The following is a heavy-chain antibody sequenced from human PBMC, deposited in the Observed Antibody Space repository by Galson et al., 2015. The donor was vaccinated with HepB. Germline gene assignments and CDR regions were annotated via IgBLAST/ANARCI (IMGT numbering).Heavy chain of an antibody. Sequence: SLRLSCAASGITFNKYVMSWVRQAPGKGLEWVSGIGGSGGTTYYADSVKGRFAISRDSSKNTLYLQMNSLSAADSAVYYCARTTSLRYDAFDIWGQGTMVTVSS. V-gene: IGHV3-23*01. J-gene: IGHJ3*02. CDR1: GITFNKYV. CDR3: ARTTSLRYDAFDI. CDR2: IGGSGGTT. D-gene: IGHD2-2*02.